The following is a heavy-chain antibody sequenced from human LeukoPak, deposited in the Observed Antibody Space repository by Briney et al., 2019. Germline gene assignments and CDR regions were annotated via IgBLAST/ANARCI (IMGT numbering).Heavy chain of an antibody. CDR2: MYYSGST. J-gene: IGHJ5*02. D-gene: IGHD3-22*01. V-gene: IGHV4-30-4*01. CDR3: ARPYYYDSRIDP. CDR1: GGSIRSGDYY. Sequence: SQTLSLTCTGSGGSIRSGDYYWSWIRQPPGKGLEWIAYMYYSGSTYYNPSLKSRVTMSADTSKNQLSLKLSSVTAADTAVYYCARPYYYDSRIDPWGQGILVTVSS.